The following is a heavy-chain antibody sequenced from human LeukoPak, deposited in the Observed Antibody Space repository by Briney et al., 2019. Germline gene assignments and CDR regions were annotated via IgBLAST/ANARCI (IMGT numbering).Heavy chain of an antibody. J-gene: IGHJ4*02. CDR3: ARDRSDYGGNSGDY. Sequence: GGSLRLSCAASGFTFSSYSMNWVRQAPGKGLEWVSSISSSSSYIYYADSVKGRFTISRDNAKNSLYLQMNSLRAEDTAVYYCARDRSDYGGNSGDYWGQGTLVTVSS. CDR1: GFTFSSYS. CDR2: ISSSSSYI. V-gene: IGHV3-21*01. D-gene: IGHD4-23*01.